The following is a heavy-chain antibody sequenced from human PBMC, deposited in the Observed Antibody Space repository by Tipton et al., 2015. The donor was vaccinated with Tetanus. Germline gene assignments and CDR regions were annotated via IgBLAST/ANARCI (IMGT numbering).Heavy chain of an antibody. Sequence: GLVKPSQTLSLTCAISGDSVSSNTDAWNWIRQSPSRGLEWLGRTYYRSKWYNDYALSVKSRITINPDTTKNQFSLQLKSLTPEGTGMYYCGGDRGLGFDSFDIRGRGTMVTVSS. J-gene: IGHJ3*02. D-gene: IGHD3-16*01. V-gene: IGHV6-1*01. CDR2: TYYRSKWYN. CDR1: GDSVSSNTDA. CDR3: GGDRGLGFDSFDI.